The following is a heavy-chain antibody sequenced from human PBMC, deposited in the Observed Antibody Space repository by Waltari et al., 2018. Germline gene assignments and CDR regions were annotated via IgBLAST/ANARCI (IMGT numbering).Heavy chain of an antibody. J-gene: IGHJ5*02. CDR1: GYTLTDFS. CDR2: FDPEDGET. V-gene: IGHV1-24*01. Sequence: QVQLVQSGAEVNKLGASVKVSCKVSGYTLTDFSMHWVRQAPGKGLEWMGGFDPEDGETIYAQKFQGRVTMTEDTSTDTAYMELSSLRSEDTAVYYCATVAHPPTNLGNWFDPWGQGTLVTVSS. CDR3: ATVAHPPTNLGNWFDP. D-gene: IGHD1-1*01.